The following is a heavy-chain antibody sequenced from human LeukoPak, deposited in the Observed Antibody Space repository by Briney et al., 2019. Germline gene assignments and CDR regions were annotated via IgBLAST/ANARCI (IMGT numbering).Heavy chain of an antibody. Sequence: SETLFLTCTVSGGSISSSSYYWGWIRQPPGKGLEWIGSIYYSGSTYYNPSLKSRVTISVDTSKNQFSLKLSSVTAADTAVYYCASGIVVVTAIPPYFDYWGQGTLVTVSS. D-gene: IGHD2-21*02. CDR2: IYYSGST. J-gene: IGHJ4*02. CDR1: GGSISSSSYY. V-gene: IGHV4-39*07. CDR3: ASGIVVVTAIPPYFDY.